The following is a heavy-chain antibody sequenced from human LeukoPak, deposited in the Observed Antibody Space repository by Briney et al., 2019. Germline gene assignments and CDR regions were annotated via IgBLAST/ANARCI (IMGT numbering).Heavy chain of an antibody. CDR2: ISGSGHTT. CDR1: GFTVSSNY. CDR3: AKEPHILTGYYTDYFDY. D-gene: IGHD3-9*01. J-gene: IGHJ4*02. Sequence: GGSLRLSCAASGFTVSSNYMSWVRQAPGKGLEWVSVISGSGHTTYYADFVKGRFIVSRDNSKNTLYLQMNSLRAEDTAVYFCAKEPHILTGYYTDYFDYWGQGTLVTVSS. V-gene: IGHV3-23*01.